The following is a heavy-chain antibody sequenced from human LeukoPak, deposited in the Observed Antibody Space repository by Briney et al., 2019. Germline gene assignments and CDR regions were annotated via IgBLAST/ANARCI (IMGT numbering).Heavy chain of an antibody. CDR2: ISGSGGST. V-gene: IGHV3-23*01. CDR1: GFTFSSYA. Sequence: GGSLRLSCAASGFTFSSYAMSWVRQAPGKGLEWVSAISGSGGSTYYADSVKGRFTISRDNSKNTLYLQMTSLRAEDTAVYYCAKTYVDTTFFDSWGQGTRVTVSS. J-gene: IGHJ4*02. CDR3: AKTYVDTTFFDS. D-gene: IGHD5-18*01.